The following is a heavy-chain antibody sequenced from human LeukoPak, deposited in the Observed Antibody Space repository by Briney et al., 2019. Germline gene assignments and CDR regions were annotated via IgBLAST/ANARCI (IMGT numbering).Heavy chain of an antibody. CDR3: ARVKFWELSDYYYMDV. Sequence: SETLSLTCTVSGGSISSGSYYWSWIRQPAGKGLEWIGRIYTSGSTNYNPSLKSRVTISVDTSKNQFSLKLSSVTAADTAVYYCARVKFWELSDYYYMDVWGKGTTVTVSS. CDR2: IYTSGST. J-gene: IGHJ6*03. D-gene: IGHD1-26*01. V-gene: IGHV4-61*02. CDR1: GGSISSGSYY.